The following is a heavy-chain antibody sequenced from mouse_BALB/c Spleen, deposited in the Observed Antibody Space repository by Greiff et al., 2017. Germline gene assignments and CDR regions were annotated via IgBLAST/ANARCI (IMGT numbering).Heavy chain of an antibody. J-gene: IGHJ2*01. V-gene: IGHV5-4*02. CDR1: GFTFSDYY. Sequence: EVKLQESGGGLVKPGGSLKLSCAASGFTFSDYYMYWVRQTPEKRLEWVATISDGGSYTYYPDSVKGRFTISRDNAKNNLYLQMSSLKSEDTAMYYCARDRTFDYWGQGTTLTVSS. CDR3: ARDRTFDY. CDR2: ISDGGSYT.